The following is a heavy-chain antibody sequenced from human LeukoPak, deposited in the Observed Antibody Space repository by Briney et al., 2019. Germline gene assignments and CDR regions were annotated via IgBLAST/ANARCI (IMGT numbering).Heavy chain of an antibody. D-gene: IGHD3-10*01. CDR3: ARVASITTFDY. Sequence: GSLRLSCAGSGFTLSSYWMHWIRQPPGKGLEWVGEINHSGSTNYNPSLKSRVTMSVDTSKNQFSLKLSSVTAADTAVYYCARVASITTFDYWGQGTLVTVSS. CDR2: INHSGST. J-gene: IGHJ4*02. V-gene: IGHV4-34*01. CDR1: GFTLSSYW.